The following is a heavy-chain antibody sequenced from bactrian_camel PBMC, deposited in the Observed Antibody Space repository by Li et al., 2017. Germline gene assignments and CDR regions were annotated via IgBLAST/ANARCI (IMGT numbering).Heavy chain of an antibody. D-gene: IGHD1*01. J-gene: IGHJ4*01. CDR1: GFNLDDFD. CDR2: ISGNGKS. V-gene: IGHV3S63*01. Sequence: HVQLVESGGGSVQAGGSLRLSCTTSGFNLDDFDVGWYRQAPGRGCEIVSSISGNGKSYYRDSVKGRFTISQDNDKRTLYLQMNSLKPEDTGMYYCAARQEPYCNSFEHFADRGQGTQVTVS. CDR3: AARQEPYCNSFEHFAD.